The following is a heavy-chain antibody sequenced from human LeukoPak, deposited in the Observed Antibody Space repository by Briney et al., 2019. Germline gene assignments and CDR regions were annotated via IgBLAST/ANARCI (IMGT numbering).Heavy chain of an antibody. J-gene: IGHJ4*02. CDR1: GGSFSGYY. D-gene: IGHD7-27*01. CDR3: ARDGERIDY. CDR2: INHSGST. Sequence: SETLSLTCAVYGGSFSGYYWSWIRQPPGKGLEWIGEINHSGSTNYNPSLKSRVTISVDTSKNQFSLKLSSVTAADTAAYYCARDGERIDYWGQGTLVTVSS. V-gene: IGHV4-34*01.